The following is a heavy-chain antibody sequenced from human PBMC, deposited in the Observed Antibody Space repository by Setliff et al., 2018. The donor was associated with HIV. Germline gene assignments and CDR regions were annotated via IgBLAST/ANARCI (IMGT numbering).Heavy chain of an antibody. J-gene: IGHJ5*02. CDR1: GDSITGRW. Sequence: PEETLSLTCTVSGDSITGRWLSWIRQPPGKGLEWTGNIYHNGFANYNPSLKSRLTISVDTSKNQVSLSLTSVTAADTAVYFCARRGRTGNSYVLHWFDPWGQGTLVTVSS. D-gene: IGHD5-18*01. CDR2: IYHNGFA. CDR3: ARRGRTGNSYVLHWFDP. V-gene: IGHV4-59*11.